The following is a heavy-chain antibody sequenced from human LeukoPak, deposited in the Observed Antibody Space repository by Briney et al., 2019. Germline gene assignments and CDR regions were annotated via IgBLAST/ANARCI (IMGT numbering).Heavy chain of an antibody. CDR3: AREPVGYSYGYDAFDI. CDR1: GDSVSSNSAA. Sequence: SQTLSLTCAISGDSVSSNSAAWNWIGQSPSRGLEWLGRTYCRSKWYNDYAVSVKSRITINPDTSKNQFSLQLNSVTPEDTAVYYCAREPVGYSYGYDAFDIWGQGTMVTVSS. CDR2: TYCRSKWYN. V-gene: IGHV6-1*01. J-gene: IGHJ3*02. D-gene: IGHD5-18*01.